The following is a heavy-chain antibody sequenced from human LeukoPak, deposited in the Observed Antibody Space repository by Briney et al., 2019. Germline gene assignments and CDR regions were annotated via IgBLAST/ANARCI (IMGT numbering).Heavy chain of an antibody. D-gene: IGHD6-19*01. CDR2: IYYSGST. V-gene: IGHV4-59*02. Sequence: KPSETLSLTCTVSGDSVSGVYWSWIRQPPGKGLEWIGYIYYSGSTNYNPSLKSRVTISVDTSKNQFSLKLSSVTAADTAVYYCARDSHEQWLVPGWFDHWGQGTLVTVSS. CDR3: ARDSHEQWLVPGWFDH. CDR1: GDSVSGVY. J-gene: IGHJ5*02.